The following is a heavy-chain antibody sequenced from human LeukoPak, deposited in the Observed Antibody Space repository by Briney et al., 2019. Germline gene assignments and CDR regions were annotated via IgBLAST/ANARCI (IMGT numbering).Heavy chain of an antibody. CDR1: GFTFSSYA. Sequence: GGSLRLSCAASGFTFSSYAISWVRQAPGKGLEWVSAISGSGGSTYYVDPVKGRFTISRDNSKNTMYLQMNSLRAEDTAVYYCAKCSGGSCYSPFDYWGQGTLVTVSS. CDR3: AKCSGGSCYSPFDY. CDR2: ISGSGGST. D-gene: IGHD2-15*01. V-gene: IGHV3-23*01. J-gene: IGHJ4*02.